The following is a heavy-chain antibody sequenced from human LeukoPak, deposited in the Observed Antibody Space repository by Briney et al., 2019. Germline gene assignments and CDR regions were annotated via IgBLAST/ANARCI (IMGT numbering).Heavy chain of an antibody. Sequence: PGGSLRLSCAASGFTFSSYAMHWVRQAPGKGLEWVAVISYDGSNKYYADSVKGRFTISRDNSKNTLYLQMNSLRAEDTAVYYCARVMYFLMTDVWGKGTTVTVSS. CDR1: GFTFSSYA. CDR2: ISYDGSNK. D-gene: IGHD2-8*01. V-gene: IGHV3-30*01. CDR3: ARVMYFLMTDV. J-gene: IGHJ6*04.